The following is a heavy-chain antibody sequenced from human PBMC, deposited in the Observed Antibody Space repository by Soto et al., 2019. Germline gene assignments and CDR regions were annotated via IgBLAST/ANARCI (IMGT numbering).Heavy chain of an antibody. CDR2: INHSGST. Sequence: QVQLQQWGAGLLKPSETLSLTCAVYGGSFSGYYWSWIRQPPGKGLEWIGEINHSGSTNYNPSLKSRVTISVDTSKNQFSLKLSSGTAADTAVYYCARGRRVYAMRGYYYYMDVWGKGTTVTVSS. CDR1: GGSFSGYY. D-gene: IGHD2-8*01. J-gene: IGHJ6*03. V-gene: IGHV4-34*01. CDR3: ARGRRVYAMRGYYYYMDV.